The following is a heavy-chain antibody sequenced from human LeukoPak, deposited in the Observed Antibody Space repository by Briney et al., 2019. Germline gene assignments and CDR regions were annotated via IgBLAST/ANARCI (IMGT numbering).Heavy chain of an antibody. D-gene: IGHD5-24*01. CDR3: AKDTQRDGYNKGLYDY. Sequence: GGSLRLSCAASGFTVSSNYMSWVRQAPGKGLEWVSVIYSGGGTFYGDSVKGRFTISRDNSKNTLHLQMNSLRAEDTAVYYCAKDTQRDGYNKGLYDYWGQGTLVTVSS. CDR1: GFTVSSNY. J-gene: IGHJ4*02. CDR2: IYSGGGT. V-gene: IGHV3-53*01.